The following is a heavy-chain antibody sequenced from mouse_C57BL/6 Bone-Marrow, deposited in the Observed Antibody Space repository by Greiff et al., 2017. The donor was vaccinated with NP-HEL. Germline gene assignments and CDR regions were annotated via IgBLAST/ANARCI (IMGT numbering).Heavy chain of an antibody. D-gene: IGHD1-1*01. CDR3: TTGGSSPYAMDY. V-gene: IGHV14-4*01. CDR2: IDPENGDT. Sequence: EVKLVESGAELVRPGASVKLSCTVSGFNIKDDYMHWVKQRPEQGLEWIGWIDPENGDTEYASKFQGKATITADTSSNTAYLHLSSLTSEDTAVYYCTTGGSSPYAMDYWGQGTSVTVSS. CDR1: GFNIKDDY. J-gene: IGHJ4*01.